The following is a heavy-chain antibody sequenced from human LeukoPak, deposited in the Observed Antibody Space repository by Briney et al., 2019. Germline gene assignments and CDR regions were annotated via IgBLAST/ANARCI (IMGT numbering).Heavy chain of an antibody. CDR3: ARSSSVTIPGYYFDY. Sequence: ASVKVSCKTSGYTFTNYGISWVRQAPGQGLEWMGWISPFNGNTNYAQKFQGRVTVTTDTSTSTAYMELRSLRSDDTAVYYCARSSSVTIPGYYFDYWGQGTLVTVSS. J-gene: IGHJ4*02. D-gene: IGHD2-21*01. CDR2: ISPFNGNT. V-gene: IGHV1-18*04. CDR1: GYTFTNYG.